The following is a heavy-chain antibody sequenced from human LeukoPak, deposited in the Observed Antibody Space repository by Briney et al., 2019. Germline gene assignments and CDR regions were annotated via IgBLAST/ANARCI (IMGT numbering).Heavy chain of an antibody. CDR1: GFTFSSYG. Sequence: PGRSLRLSCAASGFTFSSYGMHWVRQAPGKGLEWVAVIWYDGSNKYYADSVKGRFTIPRDNSKNTLYLQMNSLRAEDTAVYYCARDTYYYDSSGYCDYWGQGTLVTVSS. CDR3: ARDTYYYDSSGYCDY. D-gene: IGHD3-22*01. J-gene: IGHJ4*02. CDR2: IWYDGSNK. V-gene: IGHV3-33*01.